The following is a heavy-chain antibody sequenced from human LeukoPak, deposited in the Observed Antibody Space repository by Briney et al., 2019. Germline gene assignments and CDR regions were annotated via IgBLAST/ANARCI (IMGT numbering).Heavy chain of an antibody. CDR2: IIPIFGTA. Sequence: SVKVSCKASGGTFSSYAISWVRQAPGQGLEWMGGIIPIFGTANYAQKFQGRVTITTDESTSTAYMELSSLRAEDTAVYYCAKDERSLGYCSSTSCYNWGQGTLVTVSS. V-gene: IGHV1-69*05. D-gene: IGHD2-2*02. CDR1: GGTFSSYA. CDR3: AKDERSLGYCSSTSCYN. J-gene: IGHJ4*02.